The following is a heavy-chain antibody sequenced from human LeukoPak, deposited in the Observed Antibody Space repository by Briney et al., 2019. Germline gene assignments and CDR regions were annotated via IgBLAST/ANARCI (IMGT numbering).Heavy chain of an antibody. J-gene: IGHJ4*02. V-gene: IGHV1-3*01. D-gene: IGHD3-3*01. CDR1: GYTFTSYA. CDR3: ARGRYDFWSGYSDY. CDR2: INAGNGNT. Sequence: ASVKVSCKASGYTFTSYAMHWVRQAPGQRLEWMGWINAGNGNTKYSQKFQGRVTITADESTSTAYMELSSLRSEDTAVYYCARGRYDFWSGYSDYWGQGTLVTVSS.